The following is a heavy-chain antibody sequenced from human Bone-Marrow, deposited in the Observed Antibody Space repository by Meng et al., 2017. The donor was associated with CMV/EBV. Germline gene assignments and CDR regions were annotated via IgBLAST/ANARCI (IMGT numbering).Heavy chain of an antibody. V-gene: IGHV3-73*01. CDR1: GFTFSSYG. D-gene: IGHD4-11*01. CDR3: TSLPGSRTTVTDY. Sequence: GESLKISCAASGFTFSSYGMHWVRQASGKGLEWVGRIRSKANSYATAYAASVKGRFTISRDDSKNTAYLQMNSLKTEDTAVYYCTSLPGSRTTVTDYWGQGTLVTVSS. J-gene: IGHJ4*02. CDR2: IRSKANSYAT.